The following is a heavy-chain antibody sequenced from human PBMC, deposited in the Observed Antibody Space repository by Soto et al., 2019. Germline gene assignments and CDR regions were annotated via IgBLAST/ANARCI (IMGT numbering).Heavy chain of an antibody. V-gene: IGHV3-74*01. J-gene: IGHJ4*02. Sequence: EVQLVESGGGLVQPGGSLRLSCAASGLTFSNFRMHWVRQAPGKGLVWVALISNDGRSTNHADSVKGRFTISRDNAKSTLYLQLNSLRAEDTAVYYCARDTAGPSYWVQGTLVTVSS. CDR1: GLTFSNFR. CDR2: ISNDGRST. D-gene: IGHD2-21*02. CDR3: ARDTAGPSY.